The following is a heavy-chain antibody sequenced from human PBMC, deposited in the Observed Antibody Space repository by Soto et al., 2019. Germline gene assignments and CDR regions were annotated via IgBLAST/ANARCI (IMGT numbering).Heavy chain of an antibody. J-gene: IGHJ5*02. CDR2: IYYSGST. D-gene: IGHD3-10*01. CDR3: ARHHPADYFDP. Sequence: SETLSLTCTVSGGSISSSSYYWGWIRQPPGKGLEWIGSIYYSGSTYYNPSLKSRVTISVDTSKNQFSLKLSSVTAADTAVYYCARHHPADYFDPWGQGTLVTVSS. CDR1: GGSISSSSYY. V-gene: IGHV4-39*01.